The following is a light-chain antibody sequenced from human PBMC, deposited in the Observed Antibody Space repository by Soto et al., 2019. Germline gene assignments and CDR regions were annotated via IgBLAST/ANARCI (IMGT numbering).Light chain of an antibody. V-gene: IGKV3-15*01. CDR3: QQYNIWPFT. CDR2: GAS. Sequence: EVVMTQSPLTLSVSIGERATLSCRAGQSISSHLVWYQWKPGQAPKFVIYGASTRAADVPARFSGSGSGADFTLTISSLQPEDFAVYYCQQYNIWPFTFGPGTRVDI. CDR1: QSISSH. J-gene: IGKJ3*01.